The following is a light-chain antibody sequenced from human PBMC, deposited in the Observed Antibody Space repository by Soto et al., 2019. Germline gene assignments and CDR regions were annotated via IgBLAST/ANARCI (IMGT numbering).Light chain of an antibody. CDR1: QGISSW. V-gene: IGKV1-5*03. CDR3: QQYNSYAET. Sequence: IQMTQSPATLSASVGDRVTITCRASQGISSWLAWYQQKPGKAPKLLIYKASSLESGVPSRFSGSGSGTEFTLTISSLQPDDFATYYCQQYNSYAETFGQGTKGEI. J-gene: IGKJ1*01. CDR2: KAS.